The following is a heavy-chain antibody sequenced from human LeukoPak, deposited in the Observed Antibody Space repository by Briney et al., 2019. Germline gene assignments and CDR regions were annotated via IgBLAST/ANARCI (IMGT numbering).Heavy chain of an antibody. V-gene: IGHV1-18*01. D-gene: IGHD3-10*01. CDR3: ARDVSYYGPGTYGDY. CDR1: GFTFKSYG. CDR2: ISAYNGNT. J-gene: IGHJ4*02. Sequence: ASVKVSCKAAGFTFKSYGFSWVRQAPGQGLEWMGWISAYNGNTNYAQKFQGRVTMTTDTSTSTAYLEVRSLRSDDTAVYYCARDVSYYGPGTYGDYWGQGTLVTVSP.